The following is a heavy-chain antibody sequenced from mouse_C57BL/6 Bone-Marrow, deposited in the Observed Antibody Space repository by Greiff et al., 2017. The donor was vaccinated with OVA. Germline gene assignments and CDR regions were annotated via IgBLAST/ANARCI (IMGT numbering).Heavy chain of an antibody. CDR2: IYPRSGNT. J-gene: IGHJ2*01. Sequence: QVQLQQSGAELARPGASVKLSCKASGYTFTSYGISWVKQSTGQGLEWIGEIYPRSGNTYYNEKFKGKATLTADKSSSTAYMELRSLTSEDSAVYFCARNHYYYGSSYFDYWGQGTTLTVSS. CDR1: GYTFTSYG. D-gene: IGHD1-1*01. V-gene: IGHV1-81*01. CDR3: ARNHYYYGSSYFDY.